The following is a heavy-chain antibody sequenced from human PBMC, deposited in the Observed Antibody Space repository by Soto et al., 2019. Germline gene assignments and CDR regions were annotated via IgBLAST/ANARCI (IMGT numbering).Heavy chain of an antibody. D-gene: IGHD1-7*01. J-gene: IGHJ5*02. V-gene: IGHV3-9*01. CDR2: IDWNSGNI. CDR3: ARDSFKLRGISYNWFDP. CDR1: GFTFGDYA. Sequence: PGGSLRLSCAASGFTFGDYAMYWVRQAPGKGLEWVAGIDWNSGNIVYADSVKGRFTISSDNAKNSPYLHMNSLTTEDTALSYCARDSFKLRGISYNWFDPWGQGTRVTVSS.